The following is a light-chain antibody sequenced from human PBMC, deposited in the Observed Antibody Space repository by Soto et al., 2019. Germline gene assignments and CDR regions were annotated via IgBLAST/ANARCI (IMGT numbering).Light chain of an antibody. V-gene: IGKV3-15*01. Sequence: EILITQSPATLSVSPGEKATLSCRASQSVSNNLAWFQQKPGQVPRLLIYGASNRATGVSARFSGSGSGTEFTLTLSSLQSEDFAFYYCQQYGSSHTWTFGQGTKVDIK. J-gene: IGKJ1*01. CDR3: QQYGSSHTWT. CDR1: QSVSNN. CDR2: GAS.